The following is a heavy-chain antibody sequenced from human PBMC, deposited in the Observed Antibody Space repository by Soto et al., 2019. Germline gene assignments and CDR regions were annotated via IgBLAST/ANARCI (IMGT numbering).Heavy chain of an antibody. J-gene: IGHJ6*02. CDR2: ISWNSGSI. CDR1: GFTFDDYA. CDR3: AKDMRPMVRPWGHYYYGMDV. Sequence: PGGSLRLSCAASGFTFDDYAMHWVRQAPGKGLEWVSGISWNSGSIGYADSVKGRFTISRDNAKNSLYLQMNSLRAEDTALYYCAKDMRPMVRPWGHYYYGMDVWGQGTTVTVSS. D-gene: IGHD3-10*01. V-gene: IGHV3-9*01.